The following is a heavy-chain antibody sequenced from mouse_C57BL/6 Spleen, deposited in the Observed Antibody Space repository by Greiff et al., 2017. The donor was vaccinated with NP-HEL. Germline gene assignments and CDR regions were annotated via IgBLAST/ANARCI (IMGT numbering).Heavy chain of an antibody. CDR2: INPGSGGT. D-gene: IGHD1-1*01. Sequence: VQLQQSGAELVRPGTSVKVSCKASGYAFTNYLIEWVKQRPGQGLEWIGVINPGSGGTNYNEKFKGKATLTADKSSSTAYMPLSSLTSEDSAVYFCGREGGVGGAMDYWGQGTSVTVSS. CDR3: GREGGVGGAMDY. CDR1: GYAFTNYL. J-gene: IGHJ4*01. V-gene: IGHV1-54*01.